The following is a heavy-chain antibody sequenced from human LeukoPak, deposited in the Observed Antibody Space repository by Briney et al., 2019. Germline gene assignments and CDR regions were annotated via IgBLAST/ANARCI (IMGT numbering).Heavy chain of an antibody. J-gene: IGHJ6*02. CDR1: GYTFTSYD. V-gene: IGHV1-8*01. D-gene: IGHD5-24*01. CDR3: ARDEMAASYPYYYYGMDV. Sequence: ASVKVSCKASGYTFTSYDINWVRQATGQGLEWMGWMNPNSGNTGYAQKFQGRVTMTRNTSISTAYMELSSLRSEDTAVYYCARDEMAASYPYYYYGMDVWGQGTTVTVSS. CDR2: MNPNSGNT.